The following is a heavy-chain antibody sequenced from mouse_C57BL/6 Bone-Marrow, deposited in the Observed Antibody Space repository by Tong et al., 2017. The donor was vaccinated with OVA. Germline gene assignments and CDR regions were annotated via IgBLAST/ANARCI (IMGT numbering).Heavy chain of an antibody. Sequence: EVQLQESGGGLVQPGESLKLSCESNEYEFPSHDMSWVRKTPEKRLELVAAINSDGGSYTYYPDTMERRFIISRDNTKKTLYLQMISLRSEDTALYYCARHVPAMVTTDAMDYWGQGTSFTVSS. D-gene: IGHD2-10*01. CDR1: EYEFPSHD. CDR2: INSDGGSYT. J-gene: IGHJ4*01. V-gene: IGHV5-2*01. CDR3: ARHVPAMVTTDAMDY.